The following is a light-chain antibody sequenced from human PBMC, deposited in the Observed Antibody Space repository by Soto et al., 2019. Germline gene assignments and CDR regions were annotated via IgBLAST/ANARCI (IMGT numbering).Light chain of an antibody. CDR3: QQSYSTPPYT. Sequence: DIQMTQSPSSLSASVGDRVTITCRASPSISSYLNWYQQKPGKAPKLLMYAASSLQSGVPSRFSGSGSGTDFTLTISSLQPEDFATYYCQQSYSTPPYTFGQGTKLEIK. CDR2: AAS. V-gene: IGKV1-39*01. CDR1: PSISSY. J-gene: IGKJ2*01.